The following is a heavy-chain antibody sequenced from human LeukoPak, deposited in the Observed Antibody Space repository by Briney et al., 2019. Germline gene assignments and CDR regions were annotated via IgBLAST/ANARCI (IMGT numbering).Heavy chain of an antibody. Sequence: GGSLRLSCAASGFTFSSYSMNWVRQAPGKGLEWVSSNSSSSSYIYYADSVKGRFTISRDNAKNSLYLQMNSLRAEDTAVYYCAREGVVPAASNDYWGQGTLVTVSS. D-gene: IGHD2-2*01. CDR2: NSSSSSYI. CDR1: GFTFSSYS. J-gene: IGHJ4*02. CDR3: AREGVVPAASNDY. V-gene: IGHV3-21*01.